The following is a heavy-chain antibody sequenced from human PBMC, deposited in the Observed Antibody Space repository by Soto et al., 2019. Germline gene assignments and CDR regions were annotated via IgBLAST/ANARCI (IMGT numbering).Heavy chain of an antibody. V-gene: IGHV1-69*01. CDR3: ARDLGITMVRGVHRLYYYYYGMDV. CDR2: IIPIFGTA. J-gene: IGHJ6*02. Sequence: QVQLVQSGAEVKKPGSSVKVSCKASGGTFSSYAISWVRQAPGQGLEWMGGIIPIFGTANYAQKFQGRVTFTADESTSTAYMELSSLRSEDTAVYYCARDLGITMVRGVHRLYYYYYGMDVWGQGTTVTVSS. CDR1: GGTFSSYA. D-gene: IGHD3-10*01.